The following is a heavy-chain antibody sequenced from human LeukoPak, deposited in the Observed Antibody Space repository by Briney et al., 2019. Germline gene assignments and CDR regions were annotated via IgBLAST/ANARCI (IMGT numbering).Heavy chain of an antibody. J-gene: IGHJ4*02. V-gene: IGHV4-34*01. CDR1: GGSFSGYY. CDR2: INHSGST. D-gene: IGHD3-22*01. CDR3: AGRYDSSGYYGR. Sequence: SETLSLTCAVYGGSFSGYYWSWIRQPPGKGLEWIGEINHSGSTNYNPSLKGRVTISVDTSKNQFSLKLSSVTAADTAVYYCAGRYDSSGYYGRWGQGTLVTVSS.